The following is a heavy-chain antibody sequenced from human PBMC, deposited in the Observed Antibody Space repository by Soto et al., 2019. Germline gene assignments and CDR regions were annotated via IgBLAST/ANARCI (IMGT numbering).Heavy chain of an antibody. J-gene: IGHJ4*02. V-gene: IGHV4-30-2*01. CDR2: IHVTGYT. CDR3: ARGGALRPSGHVPLAF. Sequence: SETLSLTCSVSGDSITSGSYSWSWIRQAPGKGLEWIGNIHVTGYTSFSPSLKRRLSMSVDTSQSQFSLYLNSVTAADTAVYYCARGGALRPSGHVPLAFWGQGALVTVSS. CDR1: GDSITSGSYS. D-gene: IGHD3-16*01.